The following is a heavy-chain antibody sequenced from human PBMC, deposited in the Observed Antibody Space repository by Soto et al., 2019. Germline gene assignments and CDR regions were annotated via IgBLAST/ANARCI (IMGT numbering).Heavy chain of an antibody. CDR2: ISGSGGST. Sequence: PGGSLRLSCAASGFTFSDYYMSWVRQAPGKGLEWVSAISGSGGSTYYADSVKGRFTISRDNSKNTLYLQMNSLRAEDTAVYYCATGRGVNFYYGMDVWGQGTTVTVSS. CDR1: GFTFSDYY. V-gene: IGHV3-23*01. J-gene: IGHJ6*02. CDR3: ATGRGVNFYYGMDV. D-gene: IGHD3-10*01.